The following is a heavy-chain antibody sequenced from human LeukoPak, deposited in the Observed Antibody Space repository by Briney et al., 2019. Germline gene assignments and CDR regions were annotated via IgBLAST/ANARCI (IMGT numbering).Heavy chain of an antibody. CDR2: FDPEDGET. Sequence: ASVKVSCKVSGYTLTELSMHWVRQAPGKGLEWMGGFDPEDGETIYAQKFQGRVTMTKDTSTDTAYMELSSLRSEDTAVYYCATDRLDGWGQGTLVTVSS. CDR1: GYTLTELS. J-gene: IGHJ4*02. D-gene: IGHD6-6*01. CDR3: ATDRLDG. V-gene: IGHV1-24*01.